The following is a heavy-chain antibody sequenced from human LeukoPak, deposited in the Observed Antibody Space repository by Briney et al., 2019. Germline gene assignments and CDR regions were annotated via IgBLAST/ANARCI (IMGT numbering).Heavy chain of an antibody. CDR1: DGSISTGGYY. CDR3: ARTPHYYDSSGYYSPSAFDY. CDR2: IYYSGST. D-gene: IGHD3-22*01. J-gene: IGHJ4*02. V-gene: IGHV4-39*01. Sequence: SETLSLTCTVSDGSISTGGYYWGWIRQPPGKGLEWIGSIYYSGSTYYNPSLKSRVTISVDTSKNQFSLKLSSVTAADTAVYYCARTPHYYDSSGYYSPSAFDYWGQGTLVTVSS.